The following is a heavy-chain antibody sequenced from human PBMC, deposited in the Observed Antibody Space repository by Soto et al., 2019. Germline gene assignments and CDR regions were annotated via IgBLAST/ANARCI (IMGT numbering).Heavy chain of an antibody. CDR3: AREVVTETTWGSFDS. CDR1: GGGTLSNDA. J-gene: IGHJ4*02. V-gene: IGHV1-69*01. Sequence: QVHLVQSGADGRKSGSSVRVSCTASGGGTLSNDAISWVRQAPGQGLEWLGRISPFFGTTDYSQSFQRRLTMTADASAGTVYMDLRSLKSDDTAVYYCAREVVTETTWGSFDSWGQGTLVTVSS. CDR2: ISPFFGTT. D-gene: IGHD2-21*02.